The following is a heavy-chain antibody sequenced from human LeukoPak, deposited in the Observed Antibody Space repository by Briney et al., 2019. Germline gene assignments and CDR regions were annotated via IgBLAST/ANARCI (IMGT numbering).Heavy chain of an antibody. CDR1: GFNFDDYA. CDR3: TKDHDYSNRHPAAYLDV. V-gene: IGHV3-9*01. J-gene: IGHJ4*02. Sequence: GRSLTLSCAASGFNFDDYAMPWVRQAPGKGLEWVAGINWNSDTRAFADSVRGRFAISRDNAKNSLHLEMNSLRPEDTAFYYCTKDHDYSNRHPAAYLDVWGQGTLVTVSS. CDR2: INWNSDTR. D-gene: IGHD4-11*01.